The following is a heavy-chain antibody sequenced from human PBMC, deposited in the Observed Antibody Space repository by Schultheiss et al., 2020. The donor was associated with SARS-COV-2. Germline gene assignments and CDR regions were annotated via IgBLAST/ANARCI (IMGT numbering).Heavy chain of an antibody. V-gene: IGHV1-69*13. CDR2: IIPIFGTA. J-gene: IGHJ4*02. D-gene: IGHD2-21*02. CDR1: GYTFTSYY. Sequence: SVKVSCKASGYTFTSYYMHWVRQAPGQGLEWMGGIIPIFGTANYAQKFQGRVTITADESTSTAYMELSSLRSEDTAVYYCARVGGDPFDYWGQGTLVTVSS. CDR3: ARVGGDPFDY.